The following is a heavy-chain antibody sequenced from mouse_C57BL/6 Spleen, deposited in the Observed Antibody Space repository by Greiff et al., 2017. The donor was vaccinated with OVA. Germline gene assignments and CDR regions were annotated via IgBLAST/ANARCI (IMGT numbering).Heavy chain of an antibody. Sequence: EVMLVESGGGLVKPGGSLKLSCAASGFTFSDYGMHWVRQAPEKGLEWVAYISSGSSTIYYADTVKGRFTISRDNAKNTLFLQMTSLRSEDTAMYYCARGCDGYFDYWGQGTTLTVSS. D-gene: IGHD2-3*01. V-gene: IGHV5-17*01. J-gene: IGHJ2*01. CDR2: ISSGSSTI. CDR3: ARGCDGYFDY. CDR1: GFTFSDYG.